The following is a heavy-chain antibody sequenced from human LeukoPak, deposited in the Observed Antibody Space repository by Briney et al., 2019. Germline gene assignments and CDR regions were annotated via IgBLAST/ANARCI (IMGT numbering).Heavy chain of an antibody. CDR2: IYHGGST. J-gene: IGHJ5*02. CDR1: GAFITNSHW. Sequence: PSETLSLTCAVSGAFITNSHWWSWARQPPGKGLEWIGEIYHGGSTNYNPSLKSRVTISVDKSKNQFSLNLSSLTAADTAVYYCARVSGRCFDPWGQGTLVTVSS. D-gene: IGHD6-19*01. CDR3: ARVSGRCFDP. V-gene: IGHV4-4*02.